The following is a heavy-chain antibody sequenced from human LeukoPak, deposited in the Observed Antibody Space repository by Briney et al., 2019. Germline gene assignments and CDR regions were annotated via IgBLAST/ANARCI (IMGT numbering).Heavy chain of an antibody. CDR1: GFTFRDYN. Sequence: TGRSLRLSCAASGFTFRDYNMHWVRQAPGKGLEWVAGISSDGQTTFYADSVKGRFTISRDNSKNMVSLQINSLRCEDTAVYHCAKDGSDTIAAATYQYYGIDVWGQGTTVTVSS. CDR3: AKDGSDTIAAATYQYYGIDV. CDR2: ISSDGQTT. J-gene: IGHJ6*02. D-gene: IGHD6-13*01. V-gene: IGHV3-30*18.